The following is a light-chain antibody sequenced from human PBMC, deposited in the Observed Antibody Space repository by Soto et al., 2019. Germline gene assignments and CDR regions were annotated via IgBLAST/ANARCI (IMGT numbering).Light chain of an antibody. Sequence: EIVLTQSPGTLSLSPGERATLSCRASQSVSRNYLAWYQQKPGQAPRLLIYGASSRATGVPDRLSGSGTGTDLTLTISRLEPEDLAVYYCLHYGTSRVTFGPGTKMDIK. CDR2: GAS. CDR3: LHYGTSRVT. V-gene: IGKV3-20*01. J-gene: IGKJ3*01. CDR1: QSVSRNY.